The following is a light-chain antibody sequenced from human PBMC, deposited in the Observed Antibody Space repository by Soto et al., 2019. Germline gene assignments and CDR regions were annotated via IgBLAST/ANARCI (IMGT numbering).Light chain of an antibody. J-gene: IGKJ4*01. CDR1: QNITNN. CDR2: AAS. CDR3: QQSFTTPLT. Sequence: DIQMTQSPSSLSASIGDRVTITCQASQNITNNLSWYQQKPGKSPKLLMFAASSLQSGVPSRFSGSGSGTDFTLTISDLQADDFATYYCQQSFTTPLTFGGGTNVDI. V-gene: IGKV1-39*01.